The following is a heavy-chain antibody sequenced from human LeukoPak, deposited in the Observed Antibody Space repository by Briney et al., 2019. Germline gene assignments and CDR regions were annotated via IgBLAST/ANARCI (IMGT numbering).Heavy chain of an antibody. CDR2: IYYSGST. Sequence: SETLSLACTVSGGSISSYYWSWIRQPPGRGLEWIGYIYYSGSTNYNPSLKSRVTISVDTSKNQFSLKLSSVTAADTAVYYCASLGYSIKPYYMDVWGKGTTVTVSS. CDR1: GGSISSYY. D-gene: IGHD6-13*01. V-gene: IGHV4-59*01. CDR3: ASLGYSIKPYYMDV. J-gene: IGHJ6*03.